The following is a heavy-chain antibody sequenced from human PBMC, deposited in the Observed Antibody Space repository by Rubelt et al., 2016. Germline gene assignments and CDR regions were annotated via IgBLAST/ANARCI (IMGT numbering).Heavy chain of an antibody. V-gene: IGHV3-33*01. D-gene: IGHD3-22*01. CDR1: SRSG. J-gene: IGHJ4*02. CDR2: IWYDGTNK. Sequence: SRSGMHWVRQAPGKGLEWVAVIWYDGTNKYYGDSVKGRFTISRDDSKNTLDLQMNSLRAEDTALYYCARVADTSGYLDYWCQGTLVTVSS. CDR3: ARVADTSGYLDY.